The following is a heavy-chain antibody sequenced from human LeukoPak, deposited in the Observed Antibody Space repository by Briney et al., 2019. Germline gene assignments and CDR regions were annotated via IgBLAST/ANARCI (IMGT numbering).Heavy chain of an antibody. J-gene: IGHJ4*02. Sequence: SVKVSCKASGGTFSSYAISWVRQAPGQGLEWMGGIIPIFGTANYAQKLQGRVTMTTDTSTSTAYMELRSLRSDDTAVYYCARGGRILGYCSSTSCRDLDYWGQGTLVTVSS. CDR2: IIPIFGTA. D-gene: IGHD2-2*01. CDR1: GGTFSSYA. CDR3: ARGGRILGYCSSTSCRDLDY. V-gene: IGHV1-69*05.